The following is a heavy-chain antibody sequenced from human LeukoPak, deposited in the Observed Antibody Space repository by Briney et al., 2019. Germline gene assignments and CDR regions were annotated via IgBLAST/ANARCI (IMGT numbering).Heavy chain of an antibody. V-gene: IGHV1-18*04. CDR2: ISAYNGNT. CDR1: GYTFTSYG. J-gene: IGHJ4*02. Sequence: ASVKVSCKASGYTFTSYGISWVRQAPGQGLEWMGWISAYNGNTNYAQKLQGRVTMTTDTSTSTAYMELRSLRSDDTAVYYCARGEDYGDYFFGGRTPLFDYWGQGTQVTVSS. CDR3: ARGEDYGDYFFGGRTPLFDY. D-gene: IGHD4-17*01.